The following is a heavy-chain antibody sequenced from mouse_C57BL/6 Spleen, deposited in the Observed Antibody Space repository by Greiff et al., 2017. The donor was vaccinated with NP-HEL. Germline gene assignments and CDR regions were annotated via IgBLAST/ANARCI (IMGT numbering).Heavy chain of an antibody. V-gene: IGHV1-15*01. CDR1: GYTFTDYE. CDR2: IDPETGGT. J-gene: IGHJ2*01. CDR3: TISPLYYYGRDDDY. D-gene: IGHD1-1*01. Sequence: QVQLQQSGAELVRPGASVTLSCKASGYTFTDYEMHWVKQTPVHGLEWIGAIDPETGGTAYNQKFKGKAILTADKSSSTAYMELRSLTSEDSAVYYCTISPLYYYGRDDDYWGQGTTLTVSS.